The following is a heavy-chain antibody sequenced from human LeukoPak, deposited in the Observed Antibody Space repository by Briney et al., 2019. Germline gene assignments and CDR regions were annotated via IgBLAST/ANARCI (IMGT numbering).Heavy chain of an antibody. CDR1: GYTFTSYY. D-gene: IGHD6-19*01. CDR2: INPSGGST. Sequence: ASVKVSCKASGYTFTSYYMHWVRQAPGQGLEWMGIINPSGGSTSYAQKFQGRVTMTRDMSTSTVYMELSSLRSEDTAVYYCARGTGVAGPTPIFDYWGQGTLVTVSS. CDR3: ARGTGVAGPTPIFDY. V-gene: IGHV1-46*01. J-gene: IGHJ4*02.